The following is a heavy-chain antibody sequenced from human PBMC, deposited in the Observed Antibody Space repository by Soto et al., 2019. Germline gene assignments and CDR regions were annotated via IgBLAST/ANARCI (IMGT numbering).Heavy chain of an antibody. J-gene: IGHJ4*02. CDR1: GGSFSGYY. V-gene: IGHV4-34*01. Sequence: PSETLSLTCAVYGGSFSGYYWSWIRQPPGKGLEWIGEINHSGSTNYNPSLKSRVTISVDTSKNQFSLKLSSVTAADTAVYYCARSILTYSYNFDYWGQGTLVTSPQ. D-gene: IGHD3-9*01. CDR3: ARSILTYSYNFDY. CDR2: INHSGST.